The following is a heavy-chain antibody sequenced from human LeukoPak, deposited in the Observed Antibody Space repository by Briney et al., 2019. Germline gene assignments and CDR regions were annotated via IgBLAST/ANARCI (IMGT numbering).Heavy chain of an antibody. CDR1: GGSISSGDYY. CDR3: ARWVGYCSSTSCYDAFDI. D-gene: IGHD2-2*01. CDR2: IYYSGST. V-gene: IGHV4-30-4*08. Sequence: SETLSLTCTVSGGSISSGDYYWSWIRQPPGKGLEWIGYIYYSGSTYYNPSLKSRVTISVDTSKNQFSLKLSSVTAADTAVYYCARWVGYCSSTSCYDAFDIWGQGTMVTVSS. J-gene: IGHJ3*02.